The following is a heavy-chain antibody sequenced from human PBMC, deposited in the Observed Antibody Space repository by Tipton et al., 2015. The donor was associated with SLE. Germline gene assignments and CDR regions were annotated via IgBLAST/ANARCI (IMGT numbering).Heavy chain of an antibody. Sequence: TLSLTCTVAGGSFGFYCWTWIRQPPRQGLQWIGHIDYTGSTHYNPSLKPRVTISEDTSTNQFSLRLSSVTAADTAVYYCARVDSTDWRSDPWGQGTLVTVSS. CDR2: IDYTGST. CDR1: GGSFGFYC. D-gene: IGHD2-2*01. J-gene: IGHJ5*02. V-gene: IGHV4-59*01. CDR3: ARVDSTDWRSDP.